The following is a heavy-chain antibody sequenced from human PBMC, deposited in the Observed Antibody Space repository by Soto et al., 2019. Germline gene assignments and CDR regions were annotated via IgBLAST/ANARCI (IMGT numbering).Heavy chain of an antibody. J-gene: IGHJ4*02. Sequence: RSLTCAVSAYSISSDYYWGWIRQPPGKGLEWIGSLFHTGSTYYNPSLKSRVTISVDTSKNQFSLNLTSVTAADTAVYYCASQNSSSWYGYFDYWGQGTLVTVS. D-gene: IGHD6-13*01. V-gene: IGHV4-38-2*01. CDR3: ASQNSSSWYGYFDY. CDR1: AYSISSDYY. CDR2: LFHTGST.